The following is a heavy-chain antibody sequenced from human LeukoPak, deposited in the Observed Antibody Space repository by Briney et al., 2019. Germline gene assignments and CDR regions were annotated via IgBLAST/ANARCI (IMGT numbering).Heavy chain of an antibody. CDR2: INPNSGGT. V-gene: IGHV1-2*02. J-gene: IGHJ4*02. D-gene: IGHD3-10*01. CDR3: ARARLVLYGSGSYEDY. Sequence: ASVKVSCKASGYTFTGYYMHWVRQAPGQGLEWMGWINPNSGGTNYAQKFQGRVTMTRDTSISTAYMELSRLRSDDTAVYYCARARLVLYGSGSYEDYWGQGTLVTVSA. CDR1: GYTFTGYY.